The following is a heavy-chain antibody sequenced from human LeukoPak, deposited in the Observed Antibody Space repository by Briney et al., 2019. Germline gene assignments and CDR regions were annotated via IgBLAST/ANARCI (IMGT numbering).Heavy chain of an antibody. V-gene: IGHV4-30-4*08. Sequence: PSQTLSLTCTVSGGSISSGDYYWSWIRQPPGKGLEWIGYIYYSGSTYYNPSLKSRVTISVDTSKNQFSLKLSSATAADTAVYYCAREVVVPAAMGGDWFDPWGQGTLVTVSS. J-gene: IGHJ5*02. D-gene: IGHD2-2*01. CDR3: AREVVVPAAMGGDWFDP. CDR2: IYYSGST. CDR1: GGSISSGDYY.